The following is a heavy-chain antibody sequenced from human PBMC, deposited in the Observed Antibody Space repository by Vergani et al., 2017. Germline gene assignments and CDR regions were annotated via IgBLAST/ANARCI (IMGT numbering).Heavy chain of an antibody. D-gene: IGHD6-13*01. CDR1: VGTFSSYA. CDR2: IIPILGIA. Sequence: QVQLVQSGAEVKKPGSSVKVSCKSSVGTFSSYAISWVRQAPGQGLELMGSIIPILGIANYAQKFQGRVTITADKSTSTAYMELSSLGSEDTAVYYCARDGAAAGRWFDPWGQGTLVTVSS. V-gene: IGHV1-69*04. J-gene: IGHJ5*02. CDR3: ARDGAAAGRWFDP.